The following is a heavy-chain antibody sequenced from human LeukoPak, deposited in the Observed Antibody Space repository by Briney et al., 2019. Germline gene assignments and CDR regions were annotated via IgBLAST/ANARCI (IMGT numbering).Heavy chain of an antibody. J-gene: IGHJ6*03. CDR1: GESFSTYY. V-gene: IGHV4-34*01. D-gene: IGHD2-2*01. CDR2: INHSGST. CDR3: ARGRIVVVPAAMLSETYYYYMDV. Sequence: SETLSLTCAVYGESFSTYYWSWSWIRQPPGKGLEWIGEINHSGSTNYNPSLKSRVTISVDTSKNQFSLKLSSVTAADTAVYYCARGRIVVVPAAMLSETYYYYMDVWGKGTTVTVSS.